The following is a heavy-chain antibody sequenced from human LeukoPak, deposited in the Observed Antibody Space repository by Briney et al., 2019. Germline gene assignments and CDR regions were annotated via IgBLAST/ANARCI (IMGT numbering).Heavy chain of an antibody. Sequence: GGSLRLSCAASGFTFRGSAMSWVRQAPGKGLEWVSLIIFNGTNAYYADSVKGRFTISRHNSKDTLYLQMNSLRAEDTAIYYCARVMELSTWGLGTLVSLST. CDR1: GFTFRGSA. CDR3: ARVMELST. D-gene: IGHD3-16*02. CDR2: IIFNGTNA. V-gene: IGHV3-23*01. J-gene: IGHJ3*01.